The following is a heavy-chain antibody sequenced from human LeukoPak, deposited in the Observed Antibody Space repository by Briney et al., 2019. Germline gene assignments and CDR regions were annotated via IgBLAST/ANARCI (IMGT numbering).Heavy chain of an antibody. J-gene: IGHJ4*02. D-gene: IGHD6-19*01. CDR3: AKRHTTGWFYLDY. CDR1: GFTFANYA. V-gene: IGHV3-23*01. CDR2: ISGSATIT. Sequence: PGGSLRLSCAASGFTFANYAMSWVRQAPGKGLEWVSSISGSATITFYADSVKGRFTISRDNSKNTLFLQMNSLRAEDTALYYCAKRHTTGWFYLDYWGRGTLVTVSS.